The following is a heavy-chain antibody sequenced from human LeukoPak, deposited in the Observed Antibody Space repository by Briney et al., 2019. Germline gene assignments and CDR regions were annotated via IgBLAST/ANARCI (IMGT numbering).Heavy chain of an antibody. CDR2: IGSGGAYT. V-gene: IGHV3-21*01. CDR1: GFIFSSYG. CDR3: ARDPEVPDYYSYMDV. Sequence: PGGSLRLSCTGSGFIFSSYGLFWVRQAPGKGLEWVSAIGSGGAYTYYADSVKGRFTISRDNALNSVSLQMNGLRAEDTAIYYCARDPEVPDYYSYMDVWGKGTTVTVSS. J-gene: IGHJ6*03.